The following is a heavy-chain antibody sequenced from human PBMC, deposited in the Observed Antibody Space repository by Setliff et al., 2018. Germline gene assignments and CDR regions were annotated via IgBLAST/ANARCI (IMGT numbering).Heavy chain of an antibody. CDR3: ARSFSRREKFLLDY. J-gene: IGHJ4*02. V-gene: IGHV4-34*12. Sequence: ETLSLNCGVYGGSFSGYYWSWIRQPPGKRLEWIGEIVPGGSTNYNPSLKSRVTISVDTSKNQFSLKVNSVTAADTAVYYCARSFSRREKFLLDYWGQGALVTVSS. CDR2: IVPGGST. CDR1: GGSFSGYY.